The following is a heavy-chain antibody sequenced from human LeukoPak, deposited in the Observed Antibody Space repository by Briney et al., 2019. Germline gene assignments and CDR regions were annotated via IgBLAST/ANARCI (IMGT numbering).Heavy chain of an antibody. D-gene: IGHD3-22*01. J-gene: IGHJ4*02. CDR3: ARLGLEIYDSRGYYYLDH. Sequence: GESLKISCQASGYSFTNYWIGWGRQMPGKGLEWMGTIYPGDSDTRYRPSFQGQVTISADKSISTAYLQWSSLRASDTAIYYCARLGLEIYDSRGYYYLDHWAQGTLVTVSS. CDR2: IYPGDSDT. V-gene: IGHV5-51*01. CDR1: GYSFTNYW.